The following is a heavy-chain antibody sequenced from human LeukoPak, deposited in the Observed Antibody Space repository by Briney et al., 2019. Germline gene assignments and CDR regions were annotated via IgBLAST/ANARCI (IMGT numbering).Heavy chain of an antibody. Sequence: SETLSLTCTVSGYSISSGYYWGWIRQPPGKGLEWIGSIYHSGNTYYNPSPKSRVTISVDTTKNQFSLKLSSVTAADTAVYYCARGGSSWYRPFDYWGQGTLVTVSS. CDR3: ARGGSSWYRPFDY. D-gene: IGHD6-13*01. V-gene: IGHV4-38-2*02. CDR1: GYSISSGYY. CDR2: IYHSGNT. J-gene: IGHJ4*02.